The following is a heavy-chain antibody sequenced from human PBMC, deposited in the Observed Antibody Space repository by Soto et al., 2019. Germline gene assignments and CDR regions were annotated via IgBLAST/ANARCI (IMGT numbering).Heavy chain of an antibody. CDR1: GGTFSSYT. Sequence: QVQLVQSGAEVKKPGSSVKVSCKASGGTFSSYTISWVRQAPGQGLEWMGRIIPILGIANYAQKFQGRVTITADKSTSAAYMELSSLRSEDTAGYYCARGAWGYFDYWGQGTLVTVSS. CDR2: IIPILGIA. CDR3: ARGAWGYFDY. D-gene: IGHD3-16*01. J-gene: IGHJ4*02. V-gene: IGHV1-69*02.